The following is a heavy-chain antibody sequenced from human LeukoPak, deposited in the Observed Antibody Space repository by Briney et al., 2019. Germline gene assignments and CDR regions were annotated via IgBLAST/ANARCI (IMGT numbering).Heavy chain of an antibody. D-gene: IGHD3-22*01. CDR3: AKSSGYYYFDY. V-gene: IGHV4-39*07. J-gene: IGHJ4*02. Sequence: ASETLSLTCTVPGGSISSSSYYWGWIRQPPGKGLEWIGSIYYSGSTYYNPSLKSRVTISVDTSKNQFSLKLSSVTAADTAVYYCAKSSGYYYFDYWGQGTLVTVSS. CDR2: IYYSGST. CDR1: GGSISSSSYY.